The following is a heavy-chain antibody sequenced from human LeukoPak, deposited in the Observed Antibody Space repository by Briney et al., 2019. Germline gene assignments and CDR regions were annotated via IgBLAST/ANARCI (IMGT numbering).Heavy chain of an antibody. J-gene: IGHJ4*02. Sequence: GESLKISCKGSGYSFTSYWIGWVRQMPGKGLEWMGIIYPGDSDTRYSPSFQGQVTISADKSISTAYLQWSSLKASDTAMYYCARGRGLNYLWNNPFREYYFDYWGQGTLVTVSS. V-gene: IGHV5-51*01. CDR3: ARGRGLNYLWNNPFREYYFDY. CDR1: GYSFTSYW. CDR2: IYPGDSDT. D-gene: IGHD1/OR15-1a*01.